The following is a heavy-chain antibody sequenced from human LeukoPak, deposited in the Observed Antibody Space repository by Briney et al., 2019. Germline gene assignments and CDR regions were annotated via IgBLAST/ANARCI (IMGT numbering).Heavy chain of an antibody. CDR2: IYENGGTT. D-gene: IGHD2-21*01. CDR3: AKDFRIGYSAHFDY. J-gene: IGHJ4*02. CDR1: GFTFRSHA. Sequence: GGSLRLSCVGSGFTFRSHAMSWVRQAPEKGLEFVSGIYENGGTTYYADSVKGRFSISRDNSKNTLYLQMDSLRGEDTAVYYCAKDFRIGYSAHFDYWGQGALVTASS. V-gene: IGHV3-23*01.